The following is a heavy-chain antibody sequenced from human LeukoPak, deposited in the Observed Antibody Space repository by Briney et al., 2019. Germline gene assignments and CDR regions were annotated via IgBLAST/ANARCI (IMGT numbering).Heavy chain of an antibody. J-gene: IGHJ4*02. CDR3: ARSETIWYYFDH. V-gene: IGHV4-39*07. D-gene: IGHD1-7*01. CDR2: MYYRGST. Sequence: SETLSLTCTVSGASINTHFYYWGWIRQTPGKGLEWIGNMYYRGSTYYNPSLNSRVSMSLDTSKNQFSLRLTSVTAADTAIYFCARSETIWYYFDHWGQGRLVTVSS. CDR1: GASINTHFYY.